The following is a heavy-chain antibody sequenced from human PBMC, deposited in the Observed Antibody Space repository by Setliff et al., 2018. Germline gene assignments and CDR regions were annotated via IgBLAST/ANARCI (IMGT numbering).Heavy chain of an antibody. Sequence: GESLTISCAASGFSFSYFYMSWVRQAPGKGLEWLSKISGDGITIFYADSVRGRFTISRDNAKNSVFLQMNSLRADDTAVYYCARDGVYYAMDVWGQGTTVTVSS. CDR1: GFSFSYFY. J-gene: IGHJ6*02. CDR3: ARDGVYYAMDV. CDR2: ISGDGITI. V-gene: IGHV3-11*04.